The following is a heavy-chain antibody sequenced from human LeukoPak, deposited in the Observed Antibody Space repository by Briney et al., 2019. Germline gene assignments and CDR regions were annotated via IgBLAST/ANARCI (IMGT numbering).Heavy chain of an antibody. Sequence: SETLSLTCAVYGGSFSGYYWNWIRQPPGKGLEWIGEINHSGSTNYNPSLKSRVTISVDTSKNQFSLKLSSVTAADTAVYYCARGTPTFWSGPHSLRPLEYWGQGTLVTVSS. CDR2: INHSGST. V-gene: IGHV4-34*01. CDR1: GGSFSGYY. D-gene: IGHD3-3*01. CDR3: ARGTPTFWSGPHSLRPLEY. J-gene: IGHJ4*02.